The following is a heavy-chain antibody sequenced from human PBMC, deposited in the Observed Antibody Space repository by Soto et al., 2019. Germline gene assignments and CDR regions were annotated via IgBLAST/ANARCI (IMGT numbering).Heavy chain of an antibody. CDR1: GFTFSSYS. D-gene: IGHD6-6*01. CDR2: ISSSSSYI. CDR3: ARDQKASWQLGGYYYYGMDV. V-gene: IGHV3-21*01. J-gene: IGHJ6*02. Sequence: VGSLRLSCAASGFTFSSYSMNWVRQAPGKGLEWVSSISSSSSYIYYADSVKGRFTISRDNAKNSLYLQMNSLRAEDTAVYYCARDQKASWQLGGYYYYGMDVWGQGTTVTVSS.